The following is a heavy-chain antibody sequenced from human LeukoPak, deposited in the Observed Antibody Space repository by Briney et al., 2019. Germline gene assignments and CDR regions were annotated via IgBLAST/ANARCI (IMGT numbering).Heavy chain of an antibody. CDR2: IYYSGST. V-gene: IGHV4-59*08. D-gene: IGHD2-2*01. Sequence: SETLSLTCTVSGGSISSYYWSWIRQPPGKGLEWIGYIYYSGSTNYNPSLKSRVTISVDTSKNQFSLKLSSVTAADTAVYYCARHTLGTSWGLNAFDIWAKGQWSPSLQ. CDR1: GGSISSYY. CDR3: ARHTLGTSWGLNAFDI. J-gene: IGHJ3*02.